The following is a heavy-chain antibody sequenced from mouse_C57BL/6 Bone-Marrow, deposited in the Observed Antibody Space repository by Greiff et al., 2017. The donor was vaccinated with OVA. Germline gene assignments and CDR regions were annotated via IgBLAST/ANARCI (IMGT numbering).Heavy chain of an antibody. CDR1: GYTFTDHT. J-gene: IGHJ3*01. CDR3: ARKPSYYDYQTWFAY. CDR2: IYPRAGST. V-gene: IGHV1-78*01. D-gene: IGHD2-4*01. Sequence: VKLQESDAELVKPGASVKISCKVSGYTFTDHTIHWMKQRPEQGLEWIGYIYPRAGSTKYNEKFKGKATLTADKSSSTAYMKLNSLTSEDSAVYFGARKPSYYDYQTWFAYWGQGTLVTVSA.